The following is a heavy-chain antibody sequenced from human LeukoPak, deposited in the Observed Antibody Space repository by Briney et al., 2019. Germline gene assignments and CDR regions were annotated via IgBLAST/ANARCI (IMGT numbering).Heavy chain of an antibody. D-gene: IGHD3-10*01. Sequence: AGGSLRLSCAASGLTVSSKYMSWVRQAPGKGLEWVSVMYNNGNRHYADSVKGQFTISRDNAKNTLYLQMNSLRAEDTAVYYCARDDRQGIDYWGQGTLVTVSS. J-gene: IGHJ4*02. CDR2: MYNNGNR. V-gene: IGHV3-66*01. CDR1: GLTVSSKY. CDR3: ARDDRQGIDY.